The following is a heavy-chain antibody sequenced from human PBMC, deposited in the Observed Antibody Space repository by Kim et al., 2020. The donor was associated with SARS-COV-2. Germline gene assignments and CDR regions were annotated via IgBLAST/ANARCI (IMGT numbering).Heavy chain of an antibody. V-gene: IGHV3-33*01. Sequence: KYYEGSVKGRFTISRDNSKNTLYLQMNSLRAEDTAVYYCARDSFSGSYIQWGQGTLVTVSS. J-gene: IGHJ4*02. D-gene: IGHD1-26*01. CDR2: K. CDR3: ARDSFSGSYIQ.